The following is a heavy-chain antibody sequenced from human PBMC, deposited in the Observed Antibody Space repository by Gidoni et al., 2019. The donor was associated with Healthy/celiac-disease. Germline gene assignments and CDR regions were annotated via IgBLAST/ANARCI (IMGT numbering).Heavy chain of an antibody. CDR1: GDSVSSNSAD. V-gene: IGHV6-1*01. D-gene: IGHD6-19*01. Sequence: QVQLQQSGPGLVKPSQTRSLTCAISGDSVSSNSADWNWIRQSQSRGLEWLGRTYYSSKWYNDYAVSVKSRITINPDTAKNQFSLQLNSVTPEDTAVYYCAREPIVRIAVAGTATYYYYYGMDVWGQGTTVTVSS. CDR2: TYYSSKWYN. J-gene: IGHJ6*02. CDR3: AREPIVRIAVAGTATYYYYYGMDV.